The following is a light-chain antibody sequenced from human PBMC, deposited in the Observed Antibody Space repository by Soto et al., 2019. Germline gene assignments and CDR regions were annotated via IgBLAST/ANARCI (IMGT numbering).Light chain of an antibody. CDR2: SVT. CDR3: ISCTPSNTVV. CDR1: SSDVGGYNF. V-gene: IGLV2-14*01. Sequence: QSVLTQPASVSGSPGQSITISCTGTSSDVGGYNFVSWYQQHPGKAPKLIIYSVTNRPSGVSNRFSGSKSGNTASLTISGLQAEDEADYYCISCTPSNTVVFGGGTKLTVL. J-gene: IGLJ3*02.